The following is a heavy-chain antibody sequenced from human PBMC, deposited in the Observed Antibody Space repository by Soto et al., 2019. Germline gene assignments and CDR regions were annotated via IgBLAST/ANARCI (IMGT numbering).Heavy chain of an antibody. V-gene: IGHV2-5*02. CDR2: IYWDDDK. D-gene: IGHD4-17*01. CDR1: GFSLSTSGVG. J-gene: IGHJ4*02. Sequence: QITLKESGPTLVKPTQTLTLTCTFSGFSLSTSGVGVGWIRQPPGKALEWLALIYWDDDKRYSPSLKSRLTIPNDTSKNQVVLTMTTMDPVDTATYYCAHRRWTLYYGDHTLLFAYWGQGPLVTVSS. CDR3: AHRRWTLYYGDHTLLFAY.